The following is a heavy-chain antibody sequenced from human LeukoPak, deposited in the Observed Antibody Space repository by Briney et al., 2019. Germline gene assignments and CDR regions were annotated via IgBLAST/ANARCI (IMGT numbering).Heavy chain of an antibody. J-gene: IGHJ6*02. CDR3: ASEKWVKREGVYYYYGITV. D-gene: IGHD1-26*01. CDR2: MNPNSGNT. V-gene: IGHV1-8*01. CDR1: GYPFNTYD. Sequence: ASVKVSCKASGYPFNTYDINWVRQATGQGLEWMGWMNPNSGNTNCAQKFKGRVTMTRDTAMGTAYMELSSLTSEDTAEYYCASEKWVKREGVYYYYGITVWGQGTTVTVSS.